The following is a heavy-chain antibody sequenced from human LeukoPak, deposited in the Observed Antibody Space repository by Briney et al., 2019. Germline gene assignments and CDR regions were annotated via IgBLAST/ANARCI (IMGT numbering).Heavy chain of an antibody. V-gene: IGHV3-66*01. CDR1: GVTIRTTY. Sequence: PGGSLRLSCAASGVTIRTTYISWVRQAPGKGLEWVSVMYSGGSTYYTDSVKGRFTISRDTSKSTLYLQMNNLRAEDTAIYYCARDLLSSGWYVGFDYWGQGTLVTVSS. D-gene: IGHD6-19*01. CDR2: MYSGGST. J-gene: IGHJ4*02. CDR3: ARDLLSSGWYVGFDY.